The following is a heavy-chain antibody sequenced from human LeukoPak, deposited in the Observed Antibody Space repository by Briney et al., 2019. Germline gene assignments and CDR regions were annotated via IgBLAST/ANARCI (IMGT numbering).Heavy chain of an antibody. J-gene: IGHJ4*02. V-gene: IGHV3-23*01. CDR2: ISGSGGST. CDR3: AKDGTSSRWFGEPSRRTHYDY. D-gene: IGHD3-10*01. CDR1: GFTFSSYA. Sequence: PGGSLRLSCAASGFTFSSYAMSWVRQAPGKGLEWVSAISGSGGSTYYADSVKGRFTISRDNSKNTLYLQMNSLRAEDTAVYYCAKDGTSSRWFGEPSRRTHYDYWGQGTLVTVSS.